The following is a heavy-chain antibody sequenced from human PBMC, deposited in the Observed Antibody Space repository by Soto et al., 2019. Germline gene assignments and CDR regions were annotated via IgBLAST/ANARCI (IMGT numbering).Heavy chain of an antibody. CDR1: GFTFTDYY. CDR3: ALRFMVRGAFDP. J-gene: IGHJ5*02. D-gene: IGHD3-10*01. CDR2: ISSTGATI. Sequence: QVRLVESGGGLVKPGGSLRLSCAASGFTFTDYYMSWFRQAPGKGLEWVSQISSTGATIYYADSVKGRFTISRDNAENSLYLQMTSLRGEDTAMYYCALRFMVRGAFDPWGQRTLVTVSS. V-gene: IGHV3-11*01.